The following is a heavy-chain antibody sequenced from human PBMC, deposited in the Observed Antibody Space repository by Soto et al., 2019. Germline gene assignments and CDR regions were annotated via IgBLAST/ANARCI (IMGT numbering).Heavy chain of an antibody. CDR3: ARGAAREFYYFYYGMAV. CDR1: GGSISSDDYY. CDR2: IYYSGST. V-gene: IGHV4-30-4*01. D-gene: IGHD6-25*01. J-gene: IGHJ6*02. Sequence: SETLSLTYTVSGGSISSDDYYWSWIRQPPGKGLEWIGYIYYSGSTYYNPSLRSRVTISVDTSKNQFSLKLSSVTAADTAVYYCARGAAREFYYFYYGMAVWGQGTTVTVSS.